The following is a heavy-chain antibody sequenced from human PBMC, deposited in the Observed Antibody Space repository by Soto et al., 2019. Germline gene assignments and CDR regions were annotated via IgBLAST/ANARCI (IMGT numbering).Heavy chain of an antibody. CDR2: ISAYNGNT. J-gene: IGHJ4*02. CDR1: GYTFTSYG. V-gene: IGHV1-18*01. CDR3: ARSGNTIFGVVIREYYFDY. D-gene: IGHD3-3*01. Sequence: ASVNVSCKASGYTFTSYGISWVRQAPGQGLEWMGWISAYNGNTNYAQKLQGRVTMTTDTSTSTAYMELRSLRSDDTAVYYCARSGNTIFGVVIREYYFDYWGQGTLVTVSS.